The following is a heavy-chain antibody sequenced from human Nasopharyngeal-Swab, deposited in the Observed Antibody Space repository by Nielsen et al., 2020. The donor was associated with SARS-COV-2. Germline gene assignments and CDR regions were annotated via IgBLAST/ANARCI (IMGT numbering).Heavy chain of an antibody. CDR3: ARDRGIDGRIDY. Sequence: GESLKISCAASGFTFSSYSMNWVRQAPGKGLEWVSSISSSSSYIYYADSVKGRFTISRDNAKNSLYLQMNSLRAEDTAVYYCARDRGIDGRIDYWGQGTLVTVSS. CDR2: ISSSSSYI. V-gene: IGHV3-21*01. CDR1: GFTFSSYS. J-gene: IGHJ4*02. D-gene: IGHD6-13*01.